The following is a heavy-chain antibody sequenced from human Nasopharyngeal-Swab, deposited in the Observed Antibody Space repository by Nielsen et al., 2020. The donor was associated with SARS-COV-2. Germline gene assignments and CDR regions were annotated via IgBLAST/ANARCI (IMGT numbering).Heavy chain of an antibody. Sequence: ASVKVSCKASGYTFTGYYMHWMRQAPGQGLEWMGWINPNSGGTNYAQKFQGWVTMTRDTSISTAYMELSRLRSDDTAVYYCARDKGSGSDYYYYYMDVWGKGTTVTVSS. CDR3: ARDKGSGSDYYYYYMDV. CDR1: GYTFTGYY. J-gene: IGHJ6*03. D-gene: IGHD6-19*01. CDR2: INPNSGGT. V-gene: IGHV1-2*04.